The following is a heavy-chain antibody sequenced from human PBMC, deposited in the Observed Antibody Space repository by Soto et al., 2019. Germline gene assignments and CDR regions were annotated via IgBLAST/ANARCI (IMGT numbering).Heavy chain of an antibody. CDR1: GGTFSTYA. Sequence: QVQLVQSGAEVKKPGSSVKVSCKASGGTFSTYAISWVRQAPGQGLEWMGEIIPMFGTANYAQKFHGRVTITADESTSTAYMELSDLRSEDTAVYYCAKGLETTVTKGFDNWGQGTLVTVSS. V-gene: IGHV1-69*01. J-gene: IGHJ4*02. CDR2: IIPMFGTA. CDR3: AKGLETTVTKGFDN. D-gene: IGHD4-17*01.